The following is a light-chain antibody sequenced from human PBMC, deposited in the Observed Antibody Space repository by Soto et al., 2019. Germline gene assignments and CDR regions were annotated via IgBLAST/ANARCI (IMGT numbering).Light chain of an antibody. CDR1: SSNIGAGYD. V-gene: IGLV1-40*01. CDR3: QSYDRSMTGWV. J-gene: IGLJ3*02. Sequence: QSVLTQPPSVSGAPGQRATISCTGSSSNIGAGYDVNWYQQVPGTAPKLLIYGNKNRPSGVPDRFSASKSGASASLAITGLQAEDEADYFCQSYDRSMTGWVFGGGTKLTVL. CDR2: GNK.